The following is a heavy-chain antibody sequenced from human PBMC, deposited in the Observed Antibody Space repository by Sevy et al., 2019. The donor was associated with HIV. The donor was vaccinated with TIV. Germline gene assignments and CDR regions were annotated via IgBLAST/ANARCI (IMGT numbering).Heavy chain of an antibody. J-gene: IGHJ6*02. CDR3: ARDGDYDILTGYYKAGYYYGMDV. D-gene: IGHD3-9*01. CDR2: ISAYNGNT. Sequence: ASVKVSCKASGYTFTSYGISWVRQAPGQGLEWMGWISAYNGNTNYAQKLQGRVTMTTDTSTSTAYMELRRLRSDDTAVYYCARDGDYDILTGYYKAGYYYGMDVWGQGTTVTVSS. CDR1: GYTFTSYG. V-gene: IGHV1-18*01.